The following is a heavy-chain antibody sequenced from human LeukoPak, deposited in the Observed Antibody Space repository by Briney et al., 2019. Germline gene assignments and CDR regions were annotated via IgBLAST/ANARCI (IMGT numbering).Heavy chain of an antibody. CDR2: INPNSGGT. Sequence: ASVKVSCKASGGTFSSYAISWVRQAPGQGLEWMGWINPNSGGTSFAQKFQGRVTMTRDTSISTAYMELSSLTSDDTAVYYCARGRFSGYGADWGQGTLVTVSS. D-gene: IGHD5-12*01. CDR1: GGTFSSYA. V-gene: IGHV1-2*02. J-gene: IGHJ4*02. CDR3: ARGRFSGYGAD.